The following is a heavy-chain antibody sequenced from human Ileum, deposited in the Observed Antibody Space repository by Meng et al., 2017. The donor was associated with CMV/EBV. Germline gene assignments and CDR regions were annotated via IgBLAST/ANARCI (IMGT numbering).Heavy chain of an antibody. V-gene: IGHV3-11*01. J-gene: IGHJ4*02. CDR1: GFPFGAYY. Sequence: LRLACAGSGFPFGAYYMTWVRQAAGKGLEWVSYITGSGDIIYYADSVKGRFTISRDNAKSSLYLEINSQRAEDTAVYYCARGNYGFDYWGQGTLVTVSS. D-gene: IGHD4-17*01. CDR3: ARGNYGFDY. CDR2: ITGSGDII.